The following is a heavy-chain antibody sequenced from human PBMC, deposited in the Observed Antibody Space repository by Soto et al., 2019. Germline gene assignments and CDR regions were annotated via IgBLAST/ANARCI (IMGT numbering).Heavy chain of an antibody. CDR3: ARERMITFGGVIVNLDAFDI. V-gene: IGHV6-1*01. J-gene: IGHJ3*02. CDR1: GDSVSSNSAA. D-gene: IGHD3-16*02. Sequence: SQTLSLTCAISGDSVSSNSAAWNWIRQSPSRGLEWLGRTYYRSKWYNDYAVSVKSRITINPDTSKNQFSLQLNSVTPEDTAVYYCARERMITFGGVIVNLDAFDIWGQGTMVTVSS. CDR2: TYYRSKWYN.